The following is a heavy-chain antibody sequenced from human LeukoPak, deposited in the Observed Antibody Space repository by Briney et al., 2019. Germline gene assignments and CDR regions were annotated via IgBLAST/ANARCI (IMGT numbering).Heavy chain of an antibody. D-gene: IGHD3-16*01. V-gene: IGHV4-59*01. Sequence: SETLSLTCRVSGASMSRYYWSWIRQSPGKGLEWIGYIYYSGGAKYNPSLESRLTISVDRSTNQFSLELTSVTAADTAIYYCARLEGRWGKGLDYFDYWGQGTLVTVSS. CDR2: IYYSGGA. J-gene: IGHJ4*02. CDR1: GASMSRYY. CDR3: ARLEGRWGKGLDYFDY.